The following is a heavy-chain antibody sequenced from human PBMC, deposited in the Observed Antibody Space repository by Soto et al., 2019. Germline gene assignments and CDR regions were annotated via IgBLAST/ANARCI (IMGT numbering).Heavy chain of an antibody. D-gene: IGHD6-6*01. Sequence: LRLSCAASGFTFSSYSMNWVRQAPGKGLEWVSSISSSSSYIYYADSVKGRFTISRDNAKNSLYLQMNSLRAEDTAVYYCVRVNTAARIYYYYGMDVWGQGTTVTVSS. CDR3: VRVNTAARIYYYYGMDV. CDR2: ISSSSSYI. J-gene: IGHJ6*02. V-gene: IGHV3-21*01. CDR1: GFTFSSYS.